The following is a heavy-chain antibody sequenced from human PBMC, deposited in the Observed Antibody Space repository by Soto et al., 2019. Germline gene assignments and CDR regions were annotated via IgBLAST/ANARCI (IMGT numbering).Heavy chain of an antibody. CDR2: IYYSGST. J-gene: IGHJ4*02. Sequence: QLQLQESGPGLVKPSETLSLTCTVSGGSISSSSYYWGWIRQPPGKGLEWIGSIYYSGSTYYNPSLKSRVTISVDTSKNQFSLKLSSVTAADTAVYYCARNGDEGMVATLFDYWGQGTLVTVSS. CDR1: GGSISSSSYY. V-gene: IGHV4-39*01. CDR3: ARNGDEGMVATLFDY. D-gene: IGHD5-12*01.